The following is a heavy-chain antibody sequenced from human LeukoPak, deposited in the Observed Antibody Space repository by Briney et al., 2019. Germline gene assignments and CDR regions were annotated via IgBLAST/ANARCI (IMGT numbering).Heavy chain of an antibody. CDR3: ARGYGRYDY. CDR1: EFTFSNYW. D-gene: IGHD3-10*01. V-gene: IGHV3-7*03. J-gene: IGHJ4*02. CDR2: IKQDGSEK. Sequence: GGSLRLSCAASEFTFSNYWVSWVRQAPGKGLEWVANIKQDGSEKYYVDSMKGRSTISRDNAKNSLYLQVNSLRAEDTAVYYCARGYGRYDYWGQGTLVTVSS.